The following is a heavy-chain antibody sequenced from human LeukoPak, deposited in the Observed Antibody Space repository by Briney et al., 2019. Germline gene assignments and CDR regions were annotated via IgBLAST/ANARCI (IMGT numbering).Heavy chain of an antibody. V-gene: IGHV4-34*01. CDR1: GGSFSGYY. J-gene: IGHJ1*01. CDR2: MNHSGST. Sequence: TSETLSLTCAVYGGSFSGYYWSWIRQPPGKRLEWIGEMNHSGSTNYSPSLKSRVIVSVDTSKNQFSLKLTFVTAADTAVYYCARHGFAGAFQHWGQGTLVTVSS. D-gene: IGHD3-10*01. CDR3: ARHGFAGAFQH.